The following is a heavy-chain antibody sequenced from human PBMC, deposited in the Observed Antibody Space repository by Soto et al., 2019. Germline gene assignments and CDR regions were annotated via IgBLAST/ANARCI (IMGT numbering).Heavy chain of an antibody. V-gene: IGHV1-69*01. CDR3: ARVLYCGSGSYSPYGMDV. CDR1: GVSFNNNG. D-gene: IGHD3-10*01. Sequence: QVQLVQSGAEVKKPGSSVKVSCKTSGVSFNNNGIGWVRQAPGHGLEWMGGVSPPSRTSNYARKFQGRISITADASTSTVNMELSSLTSEDTAQYYCARVLYCGSGSYSPYGMDVWGQGTTVTVSS. J-gene: IGHJ6*02. CDR2: VSPPSRTS.